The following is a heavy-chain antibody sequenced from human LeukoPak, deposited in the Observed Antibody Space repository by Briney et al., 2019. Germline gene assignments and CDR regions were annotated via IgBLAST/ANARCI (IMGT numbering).Heavy chain of an antibody. V-gene: IGHV4-59*01. D-gene: IGHD2-8*01. CDR2: IYDTGST. J-gene: IGHJ4*02. CDR3: ARSKLATMVYPYYFDY. CDR1: GGSISSYY. Sequence: SETLSLTCTVSGGSISSYYWSWLRQPPGKGLEWIGYIYDTGSTNYNPSLKSRVTISEDTSKNQFSLKLSSVTAADTAVYYCARSKLATMVYPYYFDYWGQGTLVTVSS.